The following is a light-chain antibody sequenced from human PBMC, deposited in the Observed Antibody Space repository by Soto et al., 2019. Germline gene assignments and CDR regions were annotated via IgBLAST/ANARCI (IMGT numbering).Light chain of an antibody. Sequence: QSVLTQPASVSGSPGQSITIACTGTSRDVGGYNFVSWYQQHPGKAPKLIIYEVSDRPSGVSNRFSGSKSGNTASLTISGLQAEDECDYYCSSYTINATWVFGGGTKLTVL. CDR1: SRDVGGYNF. J-gene: IGLJ3*02. CDR2: EVS. V-gene: IGLV2-14*01. CDR3: SSYTINATWV.